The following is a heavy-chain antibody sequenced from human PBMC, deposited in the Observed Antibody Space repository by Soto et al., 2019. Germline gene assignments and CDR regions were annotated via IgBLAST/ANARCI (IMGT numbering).Heavy chain of an antibody. D-gene: IGHD1-26*01. CDR3: ARESIVGASGYGY. CDR2: IYYSGST. J-gene: IGHJ4*02. V-gene: IGHV4-31*03. CDR1: GGSISSGGYY. Sequence: QVQLQESGPGLVKPSQTLSLICTVSGGSISSGGYYWSWIRQHPGKGLEWIGYIYYSGSTYYNPSLTRRVXSSXDXSKHQFSLKLSSVTAADTAVYYCARESIVGASGYGYWGQGTLVTVSS.